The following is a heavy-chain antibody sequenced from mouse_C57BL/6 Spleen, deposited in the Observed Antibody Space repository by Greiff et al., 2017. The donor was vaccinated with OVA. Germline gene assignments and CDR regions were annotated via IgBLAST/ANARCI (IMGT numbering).Heavy chain of an antibody. Sequence: EVQLQQSGPELVKPGASVKISCKASGYTFTDYYMNWVKQSRGKSLEWIGDINPNNGGTSYNQKFKGKATLTVDKSSSTAYMELRSLTSEDSAVYYCARSSNFYAMDYWGQGTSVTVSS. CDR3: ARSSNFYAMDY. CDR2: INPNNGGT. V-gene: IGHV1-26*01. CDR1: GYTFTDYY. J-gene: IGHJ4*01. D-gene: IGHD2-5*01.